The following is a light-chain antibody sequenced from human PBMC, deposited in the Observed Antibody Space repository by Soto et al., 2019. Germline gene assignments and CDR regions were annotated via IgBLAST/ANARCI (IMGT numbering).Light chain of an antibody. CDR2: EVS. V-gene: IGLV2-8*01. CDR3: SSYAGSDNAVV. CDR1: SRDVGGYNF. J-gene: IGLJ2*01. Sequence: QSVLTQPPSASGSPGQSVSMSCTGTSRDVGGYNFVSWYQQHRGKAPKVLIYEVSQRPSGVPDRFSGSKSGNTASLTVSGLQAEDEADYYCSSYAGSDNAVVFGGGTKLTVL.